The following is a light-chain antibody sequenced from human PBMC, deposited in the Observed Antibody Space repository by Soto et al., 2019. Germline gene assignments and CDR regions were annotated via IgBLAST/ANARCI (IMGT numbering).Light chain of an antibody. CDR3: QTWCTGIVI. Sequence: QLVLTQSPSASASLGASVKLTCTLSSGHSNYAIAWHQQQPEKGPRHLMKLNRDGSHSKGDAIPNRFSGSSSGAERYLTISSLQSEDEADYYCQTWCTGIVIFGGGTKVTVL. V-gene: IGLV4-69*01. CDR1: SGHSNYA. CDR2: LNRDGSH. J-gene: IGLJ2*01.